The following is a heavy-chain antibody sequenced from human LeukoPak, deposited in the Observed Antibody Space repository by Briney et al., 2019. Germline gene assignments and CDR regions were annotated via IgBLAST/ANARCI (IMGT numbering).Heavy chain of an antibody. D-gene: IGHD6-6*01. V-gene: IGHV4-59*08. CDR3: ARARRSSSAVDY. CDR1: GDSISSNY. J-gene: IGHJ4*02. CDR2: FYYSGSS. Sequence: SETLSLTCSVSGDSISSNYWSWIRQPPGKGLEWIGYFYYSGSSKYNSSLKSRVTIFADTSKNQFSLRLSSLSAADTAVYYCARARRSSSAVDYWGQGTLVTVSS.